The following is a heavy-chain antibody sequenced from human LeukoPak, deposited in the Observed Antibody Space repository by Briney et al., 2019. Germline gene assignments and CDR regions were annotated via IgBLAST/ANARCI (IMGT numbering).Heavy chain of an antibody. V-gene: IGHV3-53*05. D-gene: IGHD3-3*01. CDR1: GFTVSSNY. Sequence: PGGSLRLSCAASGFTVSSNYMSWVRQAPGKGLEWVSVIYSGGSTYYADSVKGRFTISRDNSKNTLYLQMNSLRAEDTAVYYCARGSPVLRFLEWLLSNFDYWGQGTLVTVSS. J-gene: IGHJ4*02. CDR3: ARGSPVLRFLEWLLSNFDY. CDR2: IYSGGST.